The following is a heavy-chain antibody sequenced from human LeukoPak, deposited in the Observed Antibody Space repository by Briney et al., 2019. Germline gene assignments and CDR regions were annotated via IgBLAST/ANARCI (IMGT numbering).Heavy chain of an antibody. V-gene: IGHV4-34*01. J-gene: IGHJ4*02. CDR1: GGSFSGYY. D-gene: IGHD5-18*01. CDR3: ARGDTAMATDFDY. Sequence: PSETLSLTCAVYGGSFSGYYWSWIRQPPGKGLEWIGEINHIGSTNYNPSLKSRVTISVDTSKNQFSLKLSSVTAADTAVYYCARGDTAMATDFDYWGQGTLVTVSS. CDR2: INHIGST.